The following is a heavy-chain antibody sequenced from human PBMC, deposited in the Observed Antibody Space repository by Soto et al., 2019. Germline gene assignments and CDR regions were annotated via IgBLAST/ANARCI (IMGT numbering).Heavy chain of an antibody. V-gene: IGHV3-21*01. CDR1: GFTFSSYS. CDR2: ISSSSTYI. D-gene: IGHD1-7*01. Sequence: VGSLRLSCAASGFTFSSYSMNWVRQAPGKGLEWVSSISSSSTYIYYADSVKGRFTISRDNAKNSLYLHMSSLRVEDTAVYYCARKGAIGTTFVPWFDPWGQGTLVTVSS. CDR3: ARKGAIGTTFVPWFDP. J-gene: IGHJ5*02.